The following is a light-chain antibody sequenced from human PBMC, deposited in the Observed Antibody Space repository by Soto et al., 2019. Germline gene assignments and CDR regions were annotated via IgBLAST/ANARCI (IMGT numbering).Light chain of an antibody. J-gene: IGLJ3*02. V-gene: IGLV4-60*03. CDR2: VENSGSY. CDR3: ETWDSNTRV. CDR1: SGHSSYI. Sequence: QSALTQSSSASASLGSSVRLTCTLSSGHSSYIIAWHQQQPGKAPRYLMKVENSGSYNKGSGVPDRFSGSSSGADRYLTISNLQSEDETDYYCETWDSNTRVFGGGTKLTVL.